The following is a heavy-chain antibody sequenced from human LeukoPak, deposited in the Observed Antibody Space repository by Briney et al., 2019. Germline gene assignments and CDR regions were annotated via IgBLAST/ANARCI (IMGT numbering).Heavy chain of an antibody. Sequence: SETLSLTCTVSGYSISSGYYWGWIRQPPGKGLEWIGSIYHSGSTYYNPSLKSRVTISVDTSKNQFSLKLSSVTAADTAVYYCARGFPIFGVVTSRNCFDPWGQGTLVTVSS. CDR2: IYHSGST. V-gene: IGHV4-38-2*02. J-gene: IGHJ5*02. D-gene: IGHD3-3*01. CDR1: GYSISSGYY. CDR3: ARGFPIFGVVTSRNCFDP.